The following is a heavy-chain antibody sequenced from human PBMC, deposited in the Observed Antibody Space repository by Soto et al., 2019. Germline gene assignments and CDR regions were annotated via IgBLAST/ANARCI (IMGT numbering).Heavy chain of an antibody. Sequence: PGGSLRLSCEASGFIFSTYSMTWVRQVPGKGLEWVAAVSPSGDSTYYADSLKGRLTISRDNSKNTVFLQMNSLSADDTALYYCVKEPDVWGQGISVTVSS. V-gene: IGHV3-23*01. CDR3: VKEPDV. J-gene: IGHJ6*02. CDR2: VSPSGDST. CDR1: GFIFSTYS.